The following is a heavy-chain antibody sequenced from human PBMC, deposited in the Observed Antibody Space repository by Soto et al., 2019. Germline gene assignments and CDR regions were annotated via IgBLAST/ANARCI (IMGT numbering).Heavy chain of an antibody. CDR2: ISQDGSNT. Sequence: GGSLRLSCAASGFTFSAYGIHWVRQAPGKGLEWVAVISQDGSNTNYVDSVKGRFTFSRDNSKDSVYLQMNSLRAEDTAVYYCARARADYYDSSGYPLGYWGQGTLVTVSS. CDR1: GFTFSAYG. J-gene: IGHJ4*02. CDR3: ARARADYYDSSGYPLGY. V-gene: IGHV3-30*03. D-gene: IGHD3-22*01.